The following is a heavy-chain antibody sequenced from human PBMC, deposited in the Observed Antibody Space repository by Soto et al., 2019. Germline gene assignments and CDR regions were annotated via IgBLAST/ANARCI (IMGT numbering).Heavy chain of an antibody. V-gene: IGHV4-38-2*01. CDR3: ARTTDGYHYFDF. Sequence: SETRSRTCVVSGYSISSGYYWGCIRQSPGKGLEWIGSIHHSGNIYYNPSLKSRVTISIDTSKNQFSLKLSSVTAADTAVYYSARTTDGYHYFDFWGQGTLVTVSS. D-gene: IGHD5-12*01. CDR1: GYSISSGYY. J-gene: IGHJ4*02. CDR2: IHHSGNI.